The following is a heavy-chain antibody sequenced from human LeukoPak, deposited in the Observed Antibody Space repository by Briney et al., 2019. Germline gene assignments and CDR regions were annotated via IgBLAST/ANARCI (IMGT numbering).Heavy chain of an antibody. CDR2: ISSSGSTI. CDR1: GFTFSSYS. D-gene: IGHD1-1*01. Sequence: PGGSLRLSCAASGFTFSSYSMNWVRQAPGKGLEWVSYISSSGSTIYYADSVKGRFTISRDNAKNSLYLQMNSLRAEDTAVYYCARPQGMDNWNDYLDYWGQGTLVTVSS. J-gene: IGHJ4*02. CDR3: ARPQGMDNWNDYLDY. V-gene: IGHV3-48*04.